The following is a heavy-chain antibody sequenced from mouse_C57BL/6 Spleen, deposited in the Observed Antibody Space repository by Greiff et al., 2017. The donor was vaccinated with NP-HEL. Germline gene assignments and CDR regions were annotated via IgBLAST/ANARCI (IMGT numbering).Heavy chain of an antibody. D-gene: IGHD1-1*01. CDR1: GYTFTDYN. CDR2: FNPNNGGT. J-gene: IGHJ1*01. Sequence: EVQLQQSGPELVKPGASVKIPCKASGYTFTDYNMDWVKQSHGKSLEWIGDFNPNNGGTSYNKKFKGKATLTVDKSSSTAYMELSSLTSEDTAVYYGASRITRGVVHWSFDVWGPGTTVTVSS. V-gene: IGHV1-18*01. CDR3: ASRITRGVVHWSFDV.